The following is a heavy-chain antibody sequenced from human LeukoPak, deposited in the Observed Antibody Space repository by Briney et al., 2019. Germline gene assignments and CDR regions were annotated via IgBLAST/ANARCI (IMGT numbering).Heavy chain of an antibody. Sequence: PGGSLRLSCAASGFTFSSYSMNWVRQAPGKGLEWVSSISSSSSYIYYADSVKGRFTISRDNAKNSLYLQMNSLRAEDTAVYYCARDPYEYVWGSYLPPSYWGQGTLVTVSS. CDR3: ARDPYEYVWGSYLPPSY. D-gene: IGHD3-16*02. CDR1: GFTFSSYS. J-gene: IGHJ4*02. CDR2: ISSSSSYI. V-gene: IGHV3-21*01.